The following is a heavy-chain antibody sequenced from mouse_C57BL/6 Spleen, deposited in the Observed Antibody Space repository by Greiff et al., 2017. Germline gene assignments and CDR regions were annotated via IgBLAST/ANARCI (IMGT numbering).Heavy chain of an antibody. J-gene: IGHJ3*01. D-gene: IGHD1-1*01. CDR3: ARSYGTRFAY. CDR1: GYTFTGYW. CDR2: IFPGSGST. Sequence: VQLQQSGAELMKPGASVTLSCKATGYTFTGYWIEWVKQRPGHGLEWIGDIFPGSGSTHYNEKFKGKATFTADPSSHTAYMQLSSLTTEDSAIYYCARSYGTRFAYWGQGTLVTVSA. V-gene: IGHV1-9*01.